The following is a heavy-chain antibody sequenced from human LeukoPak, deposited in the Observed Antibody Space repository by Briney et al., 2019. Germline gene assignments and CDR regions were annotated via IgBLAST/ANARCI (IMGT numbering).Heavy chain of an antibody. D-gene: IGHD5-18*01. CDR3: ARVRDYTYGSFDY. J-gene: IGHJ4*02. Sequence: PSETLSLTCTVSGGSISNYYWSWIRQPPGKGLEWIGSIYDSGSTNYNPSLKSRVTISVDTSKNQFSLKLSSVTAADTAVYYCARVRDYTYGSFDYWGQGTLVTVSS. CDR1: GGSISNYY. CDR2: IYDSGST. V-gene: IGHV4-59*01.